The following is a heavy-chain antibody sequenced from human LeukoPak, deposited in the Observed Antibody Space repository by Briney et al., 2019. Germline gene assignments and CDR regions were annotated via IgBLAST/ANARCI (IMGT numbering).Heavy chain of an antibody. Sequence: SETLSLTCTVSGGSVSSSYWSWIRQTPGNGLEWIGDVYYSGSTNYYPSLKRRVIISVDTSKNQFFLKLSSVTAADTAVYYCARGGGDSRWRYYIDCWGQGTLVTVSS. CDR2: VYYSGST. CDR1: GGSVSSSY. D-gene: IGHD2-21*02. V-gene: IGHV4-59*02. J-gene: IGHJ4*02. CDR3: ARGGGDSRWRYYIDC.